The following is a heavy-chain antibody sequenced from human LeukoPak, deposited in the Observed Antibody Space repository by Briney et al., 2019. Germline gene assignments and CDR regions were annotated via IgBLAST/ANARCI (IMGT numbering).Heavy chain of an antibody. CDR2: IYYSGST. Sequence: SETLSLTCTVSGGSISSSSYYWGWIRQPPGKGLEWIGSIYYSGSTYYNPSLKSRVTISVDTSKNQFSLKLSSVTAADTAVYYCAKDFGPLIMITFGGVIGVTDWGQGTLVTVSS. CDR3: AKDFGPLIMITFGGVIGVTD. V-gene: IGHV4-39*07. D-gene: IGHD3-16*01. CDR1: GGSISSSSYY. J-gene: IGHJ4*02.